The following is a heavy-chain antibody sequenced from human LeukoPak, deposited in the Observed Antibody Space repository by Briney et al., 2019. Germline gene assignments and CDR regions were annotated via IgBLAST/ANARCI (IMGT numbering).Heavy chain of an antibody. V-gene: IGHV4-34*01. J-gene: IGHJ3*01. Sequence: SETLSLTCAVYGGSFSGYYWSWIRQPPGKGLEWIGEINHSGSTNYNPSLKSRVTISVDTSKNQFSLKLSSVTAADTAVYYCARISSSNWYNERGAFDVWGQGTMVTVSS. CDR2: INHSGST. CDR1: GGSFSGYY. CDR3: ARISSSNWYNERGAFDV. D-gene: IGHD6-13*01.